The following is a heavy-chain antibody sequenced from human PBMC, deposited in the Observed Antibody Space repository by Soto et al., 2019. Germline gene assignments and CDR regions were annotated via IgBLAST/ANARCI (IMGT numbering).Heavy chain of an antibody. J-gene: IGHJ4*02. V-gene: IGHV3-30-3*01. CDR2: ISYDGSNK. D-gene: IGHD5-12*01. CDR3: ARERGDGYNYWYYFDY. Sequence: GGSLRFSCAASGFTFSSYAMHWVRQAPGKGLEWVAVISYDGSNKYYADSVKGRFTISRDNSKNTLYLQMNSLRAEDTAVYYCARERGDGYNYWYYFDYWGQGTLVTVSS. CDR1: GFTFSSYA.